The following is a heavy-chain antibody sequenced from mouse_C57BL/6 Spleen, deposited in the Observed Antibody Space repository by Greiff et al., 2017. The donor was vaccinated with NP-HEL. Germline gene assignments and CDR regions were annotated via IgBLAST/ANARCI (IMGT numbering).Heavy chain of an antibody. V-gene: IGHV1-85*01. D-gene: IGHD3-1*01. J-gene: IGHJ2*01. CDR1: GYTFTSYE. CDR3: AREGTSGFDY. Sequence: VQLQESGPELVKPGASVKLSCKASGYTFTSYEINWVKQRPGQGLEWIGWIYPRDGSTKYNEKVKGKATLSVDTSSSTAYMELHSLTSEDSAVYFCAREGTSGFDYWGQGTTLTVSS. CDR2: IYPRDGST.